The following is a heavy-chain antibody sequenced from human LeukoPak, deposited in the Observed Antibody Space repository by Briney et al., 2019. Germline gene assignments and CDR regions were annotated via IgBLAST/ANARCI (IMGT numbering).Heavy chain of an antibody. J-gene: IGHJ4*02. CDR3: ARVGYYASGPFSYFDY. V-gene: IGHV3-30*03. CDR1: GFPFSSYG. D-gene: IGHD3-10*01. Sequence: GGSLRLSCAASGFPFSSYGMHWVRQAPGKGLEWVAVLSYDGSNEYYADSVKGRFTISRDNSKNTLYLQMNSLSVEDTAVYYCARVGYYASGPFSYFDYWGQGTLVTVSS. CDR2: LSYDGSNE.